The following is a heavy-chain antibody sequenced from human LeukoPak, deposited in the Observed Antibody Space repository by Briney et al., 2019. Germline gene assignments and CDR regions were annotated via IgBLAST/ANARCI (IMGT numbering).Heavy chain of an antibody. Sequence: PGGSLRLSCAAPGFTFSSYSMNWVRQAPGKGLEWVSSISSSSSYIYYADSVKGRFTISRDNAKNSLYLQMNSLRAEDTAVYYCAKIPRDGGNYWGQGTLVTVSS. J-gene: IGHJ4*02. CDR1: GFTFSSYS. CDR2: ISSSSSYI. V-gene: IGHV3-21*01. CDR3: AKIPRDGGNY. D-gene: IGHD3-16*01.